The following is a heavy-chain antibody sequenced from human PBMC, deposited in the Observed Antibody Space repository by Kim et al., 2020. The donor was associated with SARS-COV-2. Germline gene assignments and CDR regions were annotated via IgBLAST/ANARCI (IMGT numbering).Heavy chain of an antibody. CDR1: GYSFTSYW. CDR3: ARGPINYFDSSGSPFDP. Sequence: GESLKISCKGSGYSFTSYWIGWVRQMPGKGLEWMGIIYPDDSDTRYSPSFQGQVTISADKSISTAYLQWSSLKASDTAIYYCARGPINYFDSSGSPFDPWGQGPLVTVSS. V-gene: IGHV5-51*01. J-gene: IGHJ5*02. D-gene: IGHD3-22*01. CDR2: IYPDDSDT.